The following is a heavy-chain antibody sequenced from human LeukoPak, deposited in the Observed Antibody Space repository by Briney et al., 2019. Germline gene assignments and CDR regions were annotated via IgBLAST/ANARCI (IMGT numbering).Heavy chain of an antibody. CDR2: INPSGDNT. V-gene: IGHV1-46*01. D-gene: IGHD3-3*01. CDR1: GYTFTNNF. J-gene: IGHJ3*02. Sequence: ASVKVSCKASGYTFTNNFLHWVRQAPGQGREWIGIINPSGDNTWYAQKFQGRVTMTRDMATSTDCLEVSSLRSEDTAVYYCARDLVGSIAGMRSGSDAFDIWGQGTMVTVSS. CDR3: ARDLVGSIAGMRSGSDAFDI.